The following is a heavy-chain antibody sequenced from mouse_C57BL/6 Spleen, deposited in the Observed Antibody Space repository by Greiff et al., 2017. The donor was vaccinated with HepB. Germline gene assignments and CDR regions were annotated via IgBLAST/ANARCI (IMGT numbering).Heavy chain of an antibody. CDR1: GYTFTSYW. CDR3: AIYYDYVFDY. J-gene: IGHJ2*01. CDR2: IHPNSGST. Sequence: QVHVKQPGAELVKPGASVKLSCKASGYTFTSYWMHWVKQRPGQGLEWIGMIHPNSGSTNYNEKFKSKATLTVDKSSSTAYMQLSSLTSEDSAVYYCAIYYDYVFDYWGQGTTLTVSS. D-gene: IGHD2-4*01. V-gene: IGHV1-64*01.